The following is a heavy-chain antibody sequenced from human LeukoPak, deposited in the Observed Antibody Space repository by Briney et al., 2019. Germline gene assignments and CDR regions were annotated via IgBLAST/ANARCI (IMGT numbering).Heavy chain of an antibody. D-gene: IGHD2-2*01. Sequence: SVKVSCKASGGTFSSYAISWVRQAPGQGLEWMGGIIPIFGTANYAQKFQGRVTMTRDTSTSTVYMELSSLRSEDTAVYYCARDWASVVVPAATHDYYMDVWGKGTTVTISS. CDR2: IIPIFGTA. V-gene: IGHV1-69*05. CDR3: ARDWASVVVPAATHDYYMDV. J-gene: IGHJ6*03. CDR1: GGTFSSYA.